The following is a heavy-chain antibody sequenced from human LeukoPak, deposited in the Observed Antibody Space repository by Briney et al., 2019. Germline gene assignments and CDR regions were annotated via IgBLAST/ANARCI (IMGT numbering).Heavy chain of an antibody. CDR2: ISSSSSTI. CDR3: AREAAAVAGITSFFDY. J-gene: IGHJ4*02. CDR1: GFTFSSYS. V-gene: IGHV3-48*01. D-gene: IGHD6-19*01. Sequence: PGGSLRLSCAASGFTFSSYSMNWVRQAPGKGLEWVSYISSSSSTIYYADSVKGRFTISRDNAKNSLYLQMNSLRAEDTAVYYCAREAAAVAGITSFFDYWGQGTLVTVSS.